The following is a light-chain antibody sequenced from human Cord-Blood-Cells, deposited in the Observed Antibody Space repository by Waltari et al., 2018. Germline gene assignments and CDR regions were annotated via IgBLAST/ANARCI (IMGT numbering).Light chain of an antibody. Sequence: QSVLTPPPSVSGAPGQMITISCTGSSSNIGAGYAVHWSQQLPGTAPKLLIYGNSNRPSGVPDRFSGSKSGTSASLAITGLQAEDEADYYCQSYDSSLSGYVVFGGGTKLTVL. CDR2: GNS. CDR1: SSNIGAGYA. J-gene: IGLJ2*01. V-gene: IGLV1-40*01. CDR3: QSYDSSLSGYVV.